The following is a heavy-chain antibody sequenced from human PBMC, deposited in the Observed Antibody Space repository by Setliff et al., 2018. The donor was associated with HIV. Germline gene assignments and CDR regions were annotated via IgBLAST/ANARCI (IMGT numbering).Heavy chain of an antibody. CDR3: ARVDYYDSSGYWHFDY. J-gene: IGHJ4*02. D-gene: IGHD3-22*01. V-gene: IGHV1-46*01. CDR1: GYTFTSYY. Sequence: ASVKVSCKASGYTFTSYYMHWVRQAPGQGLEWMGIINPSSGSTTYAQKFQGRVTMSRDTSASTAYLELSSLRSEDTAVYYCARVDYYDSSGYWHFDYWGQGTPVTVSS. CDR2: INPSSGST.